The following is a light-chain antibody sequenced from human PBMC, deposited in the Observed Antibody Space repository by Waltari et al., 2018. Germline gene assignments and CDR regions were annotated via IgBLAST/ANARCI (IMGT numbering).Light chain of an antibody. J-gene: IGLJ2*01. CDR2: GGN. CDR3: CSYGVRVF. CDR1: SSDIGNYNFF. V-gene: IGLV2-23*01. Sequence: QSALTQPASVSGSPGQSITISCTGTSSDIGNYNFFVSWYQHRPGEAPKLIIYGGNVGPSGVSDRFSGSKSGNAASLTISGLQAEDEAHYYCCSYGVRVFFGGGTKLTVL.